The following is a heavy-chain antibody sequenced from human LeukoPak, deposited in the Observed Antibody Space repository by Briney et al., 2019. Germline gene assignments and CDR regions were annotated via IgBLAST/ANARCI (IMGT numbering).Heavy chain of an antibody. CDR2: IHYSGRT. D-gene: IGHD3-22*01. CDR3: ARGYLDSSGYSNTFDI. V-gene: IGHV4-59*01. J-gene: IGHJ3*02. CDR1: GASISSSY. Sequence: SETLSLTCIVSGASISSSYWSWIRQPPGKRLEWIGYIHYSGRTNYNPSLESRVTISVDTSMNHFSLRLSSVTAADTAFYYCARGYLDSSGYSNTFDIWGQGTMVTVSS.